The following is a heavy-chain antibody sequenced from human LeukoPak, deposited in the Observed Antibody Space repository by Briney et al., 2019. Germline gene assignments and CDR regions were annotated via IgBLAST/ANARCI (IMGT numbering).Heavy chain of an antibody. CDR2: ISSSSTI. CDR1: GFTFSSYS. V-gene: IGHV3-48*01. CDR3: IVLAVAGTFGFDY. D-gene: IGHD6-19*01. J-gene: IGHJ4*02. Sequence: GGSLRLSCAASGFTFSSYSMNWVRQAPGKGLEWVSYISSSSTIYYADSVKGRFTISRDNAKNSLSLQMNSLRAEDTAVYYCIVLAVAGTFGFDYWGQGTLVTVSS.